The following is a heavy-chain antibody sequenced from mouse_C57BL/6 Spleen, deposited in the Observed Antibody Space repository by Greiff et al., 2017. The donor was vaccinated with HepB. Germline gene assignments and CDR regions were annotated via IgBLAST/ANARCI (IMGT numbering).Heavy chain of an antibody. CDR2: INYDGSST. Sequence: DVHLVESEGGLVQPGSSMKLSCTASGFTFSDYYMAWVRQVPEKGLEWVANINYDGSSTYYLDSLKSRFIISRDNAKNILYLQMSSLKSEDTATYYCARDRLYDGFDYWGQGTTLTVSS. D-gene: IGHD2-12*01. V-gene: IGHV5-16*01. CDR3: ARDRLYDGFDY. J-gene: IGHJ2*01. CDR1: GFTFSDYY.